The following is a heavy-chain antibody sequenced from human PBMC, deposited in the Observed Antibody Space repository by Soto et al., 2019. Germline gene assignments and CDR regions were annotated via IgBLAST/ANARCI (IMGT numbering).Heavy chain of an antibody. Sequence: GGSLRLSCAASGFTFDDYAMHWVRQAPGKGLEWVSGISWNSGTIGYADSVKGRFSVSRDNAKNSLYLQMNSLRTEDTALYYCAKDIRSAPTGYNYYYYMHVWGKGTTVTVSS. CDR1: GFTFDDYA. CDR3: AKDIRSAPTGYNYYYYMHV. J-gene: IGHJ6*03. CDR2: ISWNSGTI. D-gene: IGHD3-10*01. V-gene: IGHV3-9*01.